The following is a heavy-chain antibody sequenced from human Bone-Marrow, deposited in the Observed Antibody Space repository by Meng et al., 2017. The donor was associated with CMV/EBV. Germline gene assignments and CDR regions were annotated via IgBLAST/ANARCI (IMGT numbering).Heavy chain of an antibody. V-gene: IGHV3-49*04. J-gene: IGHJ4*02. CDR3: ARDQRFCGGDCYPGQVGLYYFDY. Sequence: GESLKISCTASGFTFGDYAMSWVRQAPGKGLEWVGFIRSKAYGGTTECAASVKGRFTISRDDSKSIAYLQMNSLKTEDTAVYYCARDQRFCGGDCYPGQVGLYYFDYWGQGTLVTVSS. CDR2: IRSKAYGGTT. D-gene: IGHD2-21*01. CDR1: GFTFGDYA.